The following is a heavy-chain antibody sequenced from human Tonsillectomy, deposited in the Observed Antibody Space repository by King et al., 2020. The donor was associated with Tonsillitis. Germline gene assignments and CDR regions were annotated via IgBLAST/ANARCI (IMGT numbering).Heavy chain of an antibody. CDR2: ISASGDST. CDR3: AKNTDFVFRLDP. Sequence: VQLVESGGGLVQPGGSLRLSCAASGFTFITYAMSWVRQAPGKGLEWVSSISASGDSTYYADSVKGRFTISRDNSKNTLFLQVNTLRAEDTAVYYCAKNTDFVFRLDPWGQGTLVTVSS. D-gene: IGHD3-3*01. J-gene: IGHJ5*02. CDR1: GFTFITYA. V-gene: IGHV3-23*04.